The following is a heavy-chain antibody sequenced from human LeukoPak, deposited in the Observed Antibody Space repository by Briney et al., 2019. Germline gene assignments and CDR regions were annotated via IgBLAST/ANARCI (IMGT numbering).Heavy chain of an antibody. CDR2: VYDSWNN. CDR3: ASYFVGNGGRGY. D-gene: IGHD3-10*02. J-gene: IGHJ4*02. CDR1: GDPINSGNSH. Sequence: SETLSLTCTVSGDPINSGNSHWTWIRQPPGKGLEWLGSVYDSWNNYYNPSLESRITMSVDTSKNQYSLELSSVIAADTAVYYCASYFVGNGGRGYWGQGALVTVSS. V-gene: IGHV4-30-4*01.